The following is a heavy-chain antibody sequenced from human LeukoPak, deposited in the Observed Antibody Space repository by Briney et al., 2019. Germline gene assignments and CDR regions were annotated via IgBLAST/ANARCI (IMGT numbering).Heavy chain of an antibody. J-gene: IGHJ5*02. CDR2: INSDGSST. Sequence: GGSLRLSCAASGFIFSSYWMHWVRQAPGKGLVWVSRINSDGSSTSYADSVKGRFTISRDNAKNTLYLQMNSLRAEDTAVYYCASSARPLYWFDPWGQGTLVTVSS. D-gene: IGHD6-6*01. CDR1: GFIFSSYW. V-gene: IGHV3-74*01. CDR3: ASSARPLYWFDP.